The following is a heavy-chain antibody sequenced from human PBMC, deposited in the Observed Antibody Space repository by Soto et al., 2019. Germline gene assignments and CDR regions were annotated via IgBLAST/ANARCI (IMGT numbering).Heavy chain of an antibody. V-gene: IGHV4-31*03. CDR3: ARAPYDGSENNWFDP. CDR2: IYYSGST. J-gene: IGHJ5*02. D-gene: IGHD3-22*01. CDR1: GGSISSGGYY. Sequence: SETLSLTCTVSGGSISSGGYYWSWIRQHPGKGLEWIGYIYYSGSTYYNPSLKSRVTISVDTSKNQFSLKLSSVTAADTAVYYCARAPYDGSENNWFDPWGQGTLVTVSS.